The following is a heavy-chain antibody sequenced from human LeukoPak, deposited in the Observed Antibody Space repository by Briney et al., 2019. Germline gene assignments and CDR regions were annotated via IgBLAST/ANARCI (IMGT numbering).Heavy chain of an antibody. CDR2: IYTSGST. J-gene: IGHJ5*02. Sequence: PSETLSLTCTVSGGSISSYYWSWIRQPAGKGLEWIGRIYTSGSTNYNPSLKSRVTMSVDTSKNQFSLKLSSVTAADTAVYYCARDTYDFWSAPHNWFDPWGQGTLVPVSS. CDR1: GGSISSYY. CDR3: ARDTYDFWSAPHNWFDP. V-gene: IGHV4-4*07. D-gene: IGHD3-3*01.